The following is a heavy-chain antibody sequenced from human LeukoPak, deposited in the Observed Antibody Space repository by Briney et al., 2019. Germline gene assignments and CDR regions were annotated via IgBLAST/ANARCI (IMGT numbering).Heavy chain of an antibody. V-gene: IGHV3-53*01. Sequence: GGSLRLSCAASGFTVSSNYMCWVRQAPGKGLEWVSVIYSGGSTYYADSVKGRFTISRDNSKNTLYLQMNSLRAEDTAVYYCASIAESDYYDIDYFDYWGQGTLVTVSS. CDR3: ASIAESDYYDIDYFDY. CDR1: GFTVSSNY. CDR2: IYSGGST. J-gene: IGHJ4*02. D-gene: IGHD3-22*01.